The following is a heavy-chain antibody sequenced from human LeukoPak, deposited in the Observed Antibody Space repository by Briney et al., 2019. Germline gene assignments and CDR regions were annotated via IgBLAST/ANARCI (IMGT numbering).Heavy chain of an antibody. Sequence: ASVKVSCKVSGYTLTELSMHWVRQAPGKGLEWMGGFDPEDGETIYAQEFQGRVTMTEDTSTDTAYMELSSLRSEDTAVYYCATIRWYSSSWPHYPLDYWGQGTLVTVSS. J-gene: IGHJ4*02. D-gene: IGHD6-13*01. V-gene: IGHV1-24*01. CDR3: ATIRWYSSSWPHYPLDY. CDR2: FDPEDGET. CDR1: GYTLTELS.